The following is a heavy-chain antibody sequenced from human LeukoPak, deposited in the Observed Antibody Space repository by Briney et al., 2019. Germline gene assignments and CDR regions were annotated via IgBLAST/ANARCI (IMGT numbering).Heavy chain of an antibody. V-gene: IGHV4-39*07. D-gene: IGHD2-2*01. CDR3: ARDTLVGYCSSTSCYV. CDR2: IYYSGAT. J-gene: IGHJ4*02. Sequence: PSETLSLTCTVSGGSITSTSYYWGWIRQPPGKGLEWIGHIYYSGATYYNPSLKSRVTISVDTSKNQFSLKLSSVTAADTAVYYCARDTLVGYCSSTSCYVWGQGTLVTVSS. CDR1: GGSITSTSYY.